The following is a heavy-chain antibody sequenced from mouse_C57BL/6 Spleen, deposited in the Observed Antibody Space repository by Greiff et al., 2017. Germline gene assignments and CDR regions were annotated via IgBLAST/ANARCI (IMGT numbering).Heavy chain of an antibody. D-gene: IGHD2-3*01. CDR2: ISSGSSTI. J-gene: IGHJ4*01. Sequence: DVQLVESGGGLVKPGGSLKLSCAASGFTFSDYGMHWVRQAPEKGLEWVAYISSGSSTIYYADTVKGRFTISRDNAKNTLFLQMTSLRSEDTAMYYCARRAIYDGYIYAMDYWGQGTSVTVSS. V-gene: IGHV5-17*01. CDR1: GFTFSDYG. CDR3: ARRAIYDGYIYAMDY.